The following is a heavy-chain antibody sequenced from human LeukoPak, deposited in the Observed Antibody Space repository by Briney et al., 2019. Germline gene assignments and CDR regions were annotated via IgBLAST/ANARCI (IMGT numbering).Heavy chain of an antibody. CDR2: VDLQGST. J-gene: IGHJ4*02. CDR3: AREGGPYRPLDY. V-gene: IGHV4-4*02. CDR1: GGSITNTNY. Sequence: SETLSLTCGVSGGSITNTNYWTWVRQPPGKGLEWIGEVDLQGSTNYNPSLMGRVAISVDTSGNHISPQLTPVTAADTAVYYCAREGGPYRPLDYSGQGTLVTVSS.